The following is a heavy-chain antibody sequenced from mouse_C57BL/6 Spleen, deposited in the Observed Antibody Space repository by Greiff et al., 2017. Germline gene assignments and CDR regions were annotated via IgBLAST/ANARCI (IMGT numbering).Heavy chain of an antibody. J-gene: IGHJ2*01. CDR3: TNRYYGSSH. CDR2: IDPETGGT. D-gene: IGHD1-1*01. V-gene: IGHV1-15*01. CDR1: GYTFTDYE. Sequence: VQLVESGAELVRPGASVTLSCKASGYTFTDYEMHWVKQTPVHGLEWIGAIDPETGGTAYNQKFKGKAILTADKSSSTAYMELRSLTSEDSAVYYSTNRYYGSSHWGQGTTLTVSS.